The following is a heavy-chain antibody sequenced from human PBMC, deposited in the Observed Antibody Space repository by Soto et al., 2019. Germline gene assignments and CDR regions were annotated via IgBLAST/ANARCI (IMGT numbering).Heavy chain of an antibody. V-gene: IGHV1-2*04. CDR1: GYTFTGYY. CDR2: INPNSGGT. Sequence: ASVKVSCKASGYTFTGYYMHWGRQAPGQGLEWMGWINPNSGGTNYAQKFQGWVTMTRDTSISTAYMELSRLRSDDTAVYYCARETSDCSGGSCYGSWWYYFDYWGQGTLVTVSS. CDR3: ARETSDCSGGSCYGSWWYYFDY. D-gene: IGHD2-15*01. J-gene: IGHJ4*02.